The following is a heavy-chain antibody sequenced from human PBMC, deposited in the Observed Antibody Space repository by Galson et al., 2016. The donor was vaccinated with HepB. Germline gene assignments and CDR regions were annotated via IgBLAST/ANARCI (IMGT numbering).Heavy chain of an antibody. CDR1: GYSFSNHG. J-gene: IGHJ5*02. CDR2: ISTYTGET. V-gene: IGHV1-18*01. CDR3: ARDGIFNGNYFFDH. Sequence: SVKVSCKASGYSFSNHGISWVRQAPGQGLEWMGWISTYTGETNYAQKFQGRVTMITDTSTSTVYMDLRSLRSDDTAVYYCARDGIFNGNYFFDHWGQGTLVTVSS. D-gene: IGHD1-26*01.